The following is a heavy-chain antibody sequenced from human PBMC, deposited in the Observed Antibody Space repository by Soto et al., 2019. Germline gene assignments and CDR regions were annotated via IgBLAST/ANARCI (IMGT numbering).Heavy chain of an antibody. CDR2: IYSGGST. D-gene: IGHD4-17*01. V-gene: IGHV3-53*04. Sequence: GGSLRLSCAASGFTVSSNYMSWVRQAPGKGLEWVSVIYSGGSTYYADSVKGRFTISRRNSKNTLYLQMNSLRAEDTAVYYCARESYGDYYYYYMDVWGKGTTVTVSS. CDR1: GFTVSSNY. CDR3: ARESYGDYYYYYMDV. J-gene: IGHJ6*03.